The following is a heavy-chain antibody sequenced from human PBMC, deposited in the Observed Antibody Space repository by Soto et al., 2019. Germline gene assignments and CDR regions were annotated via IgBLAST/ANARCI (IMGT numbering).Heavy chain of an antibody. CDR2: ITGSGGST. D-gene: IGHD2-8*02. CDR3: GGGGTSANYAFDI. J-gene: IGHJ3*02. V-gene: IGHV3-23*01. Sequence: PGGALRLSCAASGFTFSSYAMSWVRQAPGKGLAWVSSITGSGGSTYYADSVKGRFTISRDNSKNTLYLQMNTLRAEDTAVYYCGGGGTSANYAFDIWGQGTLVTVSS. CDR1: GFTFSSYA.